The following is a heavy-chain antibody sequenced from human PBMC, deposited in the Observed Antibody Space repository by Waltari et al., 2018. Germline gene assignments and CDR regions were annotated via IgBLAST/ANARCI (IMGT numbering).Heavy chain of an antibody. CDR3: ARDLRSIGNTISGAFDI. Sequence: QVQLQESGPGLVKPSETLSLTCTVSGGSISSYYWSWIRQPPGKGLEWIGYIYYSGSTNYNPSLKSRVTISVDTSKNQFSLKLSSVTAADTAVYYCARDLRSIGNTISGAFDIWGQGTMVTVSS. J-gene: IGHJ3*02. CDR1: GGSISSYY. V-gene: IGHV4-59*01. D-gene: IGHD3-3*01. CDR2: IYYSGST.